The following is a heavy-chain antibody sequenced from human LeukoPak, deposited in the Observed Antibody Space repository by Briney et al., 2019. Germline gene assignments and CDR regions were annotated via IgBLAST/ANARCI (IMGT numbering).Heavy chain of an antibody. V-gene: IGHV3-21*01. J-gene: IGHJ4*02. CDR1: GFTFSSYS. CDR3: ARDPSMTTVTNFDY. Sequence: GGSLRLSCAASGFTFSSYSMNWVRQAPGKGLEWVSSISSSSSYIYYADSVKGRFTVSRDNAKNSLYLQMNSLRDEDTAVYYCARDPSMTTVTNFDYWGQGTLVTVSS. D-gene: IGHD4-17*01. CDR2: ISSSSSYI.